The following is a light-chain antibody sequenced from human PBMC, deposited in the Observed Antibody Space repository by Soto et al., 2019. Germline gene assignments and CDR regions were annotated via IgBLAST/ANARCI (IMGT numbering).Light chain of an antibody. CDR3: MQALQTPST. J-gene: IGKJ1*01. Sequence: DLVLPQSPLSLPVTPGEPASISCRSSQSLLHSNGYNYLHWYLQKPGQSPQLLIYLGFNRASGVPDRFSGSGSGTDFTLKISRVEAEDVGVYYCMQALQTPSTFGQGTKADIK. V-gene: IGKV2-28*01. CDR2: LGF. CDR1: QSLLHSNGYNY.